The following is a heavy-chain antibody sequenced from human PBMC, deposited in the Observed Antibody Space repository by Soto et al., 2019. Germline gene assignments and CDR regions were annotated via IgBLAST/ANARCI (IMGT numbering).Heavy chain of an antibody. CDR3: IYRRQLYDYHGLDV. J-gene: IGHJ6*02. V-gene: IGHV2-5*01. CDR1: GFSLTSGGVG. D-gene: IGHD1-1*01. CDR2: IYWNEGK. Sequence: QITLKESGPTLVKPTQTLTLTCTFSGFSLTSGGVGVGWIRQPPGRSLEGLAAIYWNEGKRLSPSLESRLTITNDTSKNQVVLIMTNMDPVDTATYYCIYRRQLYDYHGLDVWGQGTTVTVSS.